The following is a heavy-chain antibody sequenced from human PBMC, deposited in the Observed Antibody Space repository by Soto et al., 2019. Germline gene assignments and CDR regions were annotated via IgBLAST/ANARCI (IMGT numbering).Heavy chain of an antibody. D-gene: IGHD5-12*01. V-gene: IGHV3-23*01. Sequence: PGGSLRLSCAASGFTFSSYAMSWVRQAPGKGLEWVSAISGSGGSTYYADSVKGRFTISRDNSKNTLYLQMNSLRAEDTAVYYCALAAGYSGYDLRDNWFDPWGQGTLVTVSS. CDR2: ISGSGGST. J-gene: IGHJ5*02. CDR3: ALAAGYSGYDLRDNWFDP. CDR1: GFTFSSYA.